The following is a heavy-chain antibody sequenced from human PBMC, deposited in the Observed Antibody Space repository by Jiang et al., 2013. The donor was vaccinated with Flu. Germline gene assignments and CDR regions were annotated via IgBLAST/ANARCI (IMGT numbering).Heavy chain of an antibody. D-gene: IGHD3-10*01. CDR3: ARATVRGVISLAY. V-gene: IGHV3-33*08. CDR2: IWYDGSNK. J-gene: IGHJ4*02. Sequence: VVQPGRSLRLSCAASGFTFSSYGMHWVRQTPGKGLEWVAVIWYDGSNKYYADSVKGRFTISRDNSKNTLYLQMNSLRAEDTAVYYCARATVRGVISLAYWGQGTLVTVSS. CDR1: GFTFSSYG.